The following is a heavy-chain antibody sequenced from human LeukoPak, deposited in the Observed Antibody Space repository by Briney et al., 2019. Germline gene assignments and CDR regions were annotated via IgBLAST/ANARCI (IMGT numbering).Heavy chain of an antibody. J-gene: IGHJ4*02. CDR3: AKGRAGIDY. V-gene: IGHV3-23*01. Sequence: GGSLRLSCAASGFTFSSHAMSWVRQAPGKGLEWVSGISGSGGSTYYADSVKGRFTISRDNSKNTLYVQKNSLRAEDTAVYYCAKGRAGIDYWGQGTLVIVSS. D-gene: IGHD6-19*01. CDR1: GFTFSSHA. CDR2: ISGSGGST.